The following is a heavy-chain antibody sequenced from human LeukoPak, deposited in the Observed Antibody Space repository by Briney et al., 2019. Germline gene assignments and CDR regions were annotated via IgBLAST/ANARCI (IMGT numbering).Heavy chain of an antibody. V-gene: IGHV3-30*01. D-gene: IGHD1-26*01. Sequence: GRSLRLSCAASGFTFSSYAMHWVRQAPGKGLEWVAVISYDGSNKYYADSVKGRFTISRDNSKNTLYLQMNSLRAEDTAVYYCAREVVGATPSSKYFQHWGQGTLVTVSS. CDR1: GFTFSSYA. CDR2: ISYDGSNK. CDR3: AREVVGATPSSKYFQH. J-gene: IGHJ1*01.